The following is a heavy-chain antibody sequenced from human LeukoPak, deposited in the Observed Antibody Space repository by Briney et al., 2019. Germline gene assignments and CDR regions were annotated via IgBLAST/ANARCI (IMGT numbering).Heavy chain of an antibody. J-gene: IGHJ4*02. CDR3: ASTPTYCSSTSCHPLDY. V-gene: IGHV1-69*04. Sequence: ASVKVSCKASGGTFSSYAISWVRQAPGQGLEWMGRIIPILGIANYAQKFQGRVTITADKSTSTAYMELSSLRSEDTAVYYCASTPTYCSSTSCHPLDYWGQGTLVTVSS. D-gene: IGHD2-2*01. CDR2: IIPILGIA. CDR1: GGTFSSYA.